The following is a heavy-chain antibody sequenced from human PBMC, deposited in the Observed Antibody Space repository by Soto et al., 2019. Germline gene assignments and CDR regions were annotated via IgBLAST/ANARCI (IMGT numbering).Heavy chain of an antibody. D-gene: IGHD6-6*01. Sequence: TSETLSLTCAVSGGSISSYYWSWIRQPPGKGLEWIGYIYYSGSTNYNPSLKSRVTISVDTSKNQFSLKLSSVTAADTAVYYCARQPIAARPKYYYYYMDVWGKGTTVTVSS. CDR3: ARQPIAARPKYYYYYMDV. CDR2: IYYSGST. CDR1: GGSISSYY. V-gene: IGHV4-59*08. J-gene: IGHJ6*03.